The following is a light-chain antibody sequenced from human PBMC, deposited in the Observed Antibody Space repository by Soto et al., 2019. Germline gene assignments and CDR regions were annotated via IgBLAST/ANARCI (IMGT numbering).Light chain of an antibody. CDR3: QQSYSTPVT. CDR1: QSISSY. CDR2: AAS. J-gene: IGKJ2*01. V-gene: IGKV1-39*01. Sequence: DIQMTQSPSSLSASVGDRVTITCRASQSISSYLNLYQQKPGKAPKLLIYAASRLQSGVPSRFSGSGSGTDFTLTISSLQPEDFATYYCQQSYSTPVTFGQGTKLEIK.